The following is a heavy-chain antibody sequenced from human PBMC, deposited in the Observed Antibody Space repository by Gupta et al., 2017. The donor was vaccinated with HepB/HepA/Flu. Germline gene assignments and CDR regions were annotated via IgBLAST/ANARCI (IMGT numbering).Heavy chain of an antibody. D-gene: IGHD3-16*01. V-gene: IGHV3-33*01. CDR2: IWHDGSIK. J-gene: IGHJ6*03. CDR1: GFIFRHYG. CDR3: ARSPYGEPYYVDV. Sequence: QVQLVESGGGVVQLGRSLRLPCAASGFIFRHYGMHWSRQAPGKGLEWVAVIWHDGSIKYYADSVKGRFTISRGNSKNTLYLQMNSLRAEDTAVYYCARSPYGEPYYVDVWGKGTTVTVSS.